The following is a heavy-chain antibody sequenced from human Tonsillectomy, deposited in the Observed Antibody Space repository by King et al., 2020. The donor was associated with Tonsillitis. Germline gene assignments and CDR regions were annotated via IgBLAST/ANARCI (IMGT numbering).Heavy chain of an antibody. Sequence: VQLVESGGGVCQPGRSLRLSCAASGFTFSSYGMHWVLQAPGKGLEWVAVISYDGSNKYYADSVKGRFTISRANSKNTLHLQMNSLRAEDTSVYYCAKDLGRGYYYYGMDVWGQGTTVTVSS. V-gene: IGHV3-30*18. CDR1: GFTFSSYG. CDR2: ISYDGSNK. J-gene: IGHJ6*02. CDR3: AKDLGRGYYYYGMDV. D-gene: IGHD3-10*01.